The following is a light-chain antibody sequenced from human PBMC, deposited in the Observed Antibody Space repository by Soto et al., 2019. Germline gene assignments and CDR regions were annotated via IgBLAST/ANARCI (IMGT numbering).Light chain of an antibody. CDR3: QHYNSYSEA. CDR1: QSLLHRNGYNY. Sequence: DVVLTQSPLSLPVTPGEPASISCRSSQSLLHRNGYNYLDWYLQKPGKAPKLLIYKASTLKSGVPSRFSGSGSGTEFTLTISSLQPDDFATYYCQHYNSYSEAFGQGTKVDI. CDR2: KAS. J-gene: IGKJ1*01. V-gene: IGKV2-28*01.